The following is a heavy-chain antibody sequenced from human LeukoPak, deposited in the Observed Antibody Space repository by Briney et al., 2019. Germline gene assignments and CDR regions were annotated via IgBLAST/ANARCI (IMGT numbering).Heavy chain of an antibody. J-gene: IGHJ3*02. V-gene: IGHV3-33*01. Sequence: GRSLRLSCAASGFTFSSYGMHWVRQAPGKGLEWVAVIWYDGSNKYYADSVKGRFTISRDNAKNSLYLQMNSLRAEDTAVYYCARPVLGGAFDIWGQGTMVTVSS. D-gene: IGHD2-8*02. CDR3: ARPVLGGAFDI. CDR1: GFTFSSYG. CDR2: IWYDGSNK.